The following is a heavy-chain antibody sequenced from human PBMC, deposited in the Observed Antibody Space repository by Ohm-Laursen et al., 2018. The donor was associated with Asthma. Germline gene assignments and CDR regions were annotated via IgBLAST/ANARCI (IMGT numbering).Heavy chain of an antibody. D-gene: IGHD4-17*01. CDR1: GFIFDDYA. J-gene: IGHJ4*02. Sequence: SLRLSCAASGFIFDDYAMHWVRQVPGKGLEWVSGISWNSGTIVQADSVKGRFTISRDNAKNSLYLQMNSLRAEDTALYYCVKAETTVTTGPVYWGQGTLVTVSS. V-gene: IGHV3-9*01. CDR2: ISWNSGTI. CDR3: VKAETTVTTGPVY.